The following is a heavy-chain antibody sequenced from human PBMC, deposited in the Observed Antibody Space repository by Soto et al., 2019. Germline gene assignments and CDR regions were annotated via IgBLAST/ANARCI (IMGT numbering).Heavy chain of an antibody. Sequence: SETLSLTCTVPGGSVNIGTYYWSWIRQPPGKGLEWIGYIHYSASTNYSPSLKSRVTISVDTSKNQFSLNLSSVTAADTAIYYRARGSYPRDYWGQGTLVTVSS. CDR3: ARGSYPRDY. CDR1: GGSVNIGTYY. J-gene: IGHJ4*02. CDR2: IHYSAST. V-gene: IGHV4-61*01.